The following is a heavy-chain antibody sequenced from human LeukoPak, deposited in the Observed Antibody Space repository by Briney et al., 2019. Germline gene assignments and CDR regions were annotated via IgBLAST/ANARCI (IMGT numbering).Heavy chain of an antibody. D-gene: IGHD5-12*01. CDR3: ARGGGYASPIGY. CDR1: GGSISSSSYY. CDR2: IYYSGST. J-gene: IGHJ4*02. Sequence: SETLSLTCTVSGGSISSSSYYWGWIRQPPGKGLEWIGSIYYSGSTYYDPSLKSRVTISVDTSKNQFSLKLSSVTAADTAVYYCARGGGYASPIGYWGQGALVTVSS. V-gene: IGHV4-39*07.